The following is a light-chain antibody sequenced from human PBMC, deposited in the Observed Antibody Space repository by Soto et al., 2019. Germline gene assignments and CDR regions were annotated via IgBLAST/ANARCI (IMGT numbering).Light chain of an antibody. V-gene: IGLV1-44*01. CDR3: AAWDDNLDAAV. Sequence: QSVLAQPPSASGTPGQSVIFSFSGSTSNIGSNPVTWYQQLPGTAPKLVIYGNNQRPSGVPDRFSGSKSGTSASLAISGLQSEDEADYYCAAWDDNLDAAVFGGGTQLTVL. CDR1: TSNIGSNP. CDR2: GNN. J-gene: IGLJ7*01.